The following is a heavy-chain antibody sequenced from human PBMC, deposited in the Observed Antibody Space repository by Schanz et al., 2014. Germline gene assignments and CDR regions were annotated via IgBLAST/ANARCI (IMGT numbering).Heavy chain of an antibody. J-gene: IGHJ4*02. CDR3: ARAGQDYSDSSGYATYYFGN. CDR2: MNPNSGTT. Sequence: QVQLVQSGAEVKKPGASVKVSCKASGYTLTNFDINWVRQAPGQGLEWMGWMNPNSGTTGYAQKFQGRVTMTRNTSTSTAYMELSNLRSEDTAVYYCARAGQDYSDSSGYATYYFGNWGQGTLVTVSS. V-gene: IGHV1-8*01. D-gene: IGHD3-22*01. CDR1: GYTLTNFD.